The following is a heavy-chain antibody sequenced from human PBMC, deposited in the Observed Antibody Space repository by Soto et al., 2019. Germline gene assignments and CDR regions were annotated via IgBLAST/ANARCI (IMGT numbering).Heavy chain of an antibody. Sequence: EVQLVESGGGLVQPGGSLRLSCAASGFTFSSYSMNWVRQAPEKGLEWVSYISSRRSTIYYADSVKGRFTISRDKAKNSLYLQMNSLRDEDTAVYYCARDQGAGWFGRHFDLWGRGTLVTVSS. D-gene: IGHD3-10*01. J-gene: IGHJ2*01. CDR3: ARDQGAGWFGRHFDL. CDR1: GFTFSSYS. V-gene: IGHV3-48*02. CDR2: ISSRRSTI.